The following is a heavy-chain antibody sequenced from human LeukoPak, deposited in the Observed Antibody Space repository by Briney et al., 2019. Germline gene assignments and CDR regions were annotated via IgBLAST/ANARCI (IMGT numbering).Heavy chain of an antibody. V-gene: IGHV1-46*01. CDR1: GYTFTSYY. D-gene: IGHD3-16*01. Sequence: ASVKVSCKASGYTFTSYYIHWVRQAPGQGLEWMGIINPNGGGTSYGQRFQGRVTMNRDTSTNIVYMELSSLRSEDTAVYYCARGTGYFETGMIKYKYYGMDVWGQGTTVTVSS. CDR3: ARGTGYFETGMIKYKYYGMDV. J-gene: IGHJ6*02. CDR2: INPNGGGT.